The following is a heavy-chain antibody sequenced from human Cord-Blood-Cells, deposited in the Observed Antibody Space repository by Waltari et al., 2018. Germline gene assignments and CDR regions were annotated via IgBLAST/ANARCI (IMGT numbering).Heavy chain of an antibody. D-gene: IGHD3-3*01. J-gene: IGHJ6*02. CDR3: AREVYYDFWSGYYYYYYGMDV. Sequence: QVQLVESGGGVVQPGRSLRLSCAASGFTFSSYAMHWVRQAPVKGLAWVAVISYDGSNKYYADSVKGRFTISRDNSKNTLYLQMNSLRAEDTAVYYCAREVYYDFWSGYYYYYYGMDVWGQGTTVTVSS. V-gene: IGHV3-30-3*01. CDR2: ISYDGSNK. CDR1: GFTFSSYA.